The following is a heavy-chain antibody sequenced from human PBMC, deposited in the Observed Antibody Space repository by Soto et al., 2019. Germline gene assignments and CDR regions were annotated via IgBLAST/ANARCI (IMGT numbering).Heavy chain of an antibody. CDR2: INPNSGGA. CDR3: ARSSALTISGVGWMDV. J-gene: IGHJ6*02. CDR1: GYSFTGYY. D-gene: IGHD3-3*01. V-gene: IGHV1-2*02. Sequence: ASVKVSCKASGYSFTGYYIHWVRQAPGQGLEWMGWINPNSGGANYAQKFQGRVTMTRDTSTTTAYMELSRLRSNDTAVFYCARSSALTISGVGWMDVWGQGATVTVSS.